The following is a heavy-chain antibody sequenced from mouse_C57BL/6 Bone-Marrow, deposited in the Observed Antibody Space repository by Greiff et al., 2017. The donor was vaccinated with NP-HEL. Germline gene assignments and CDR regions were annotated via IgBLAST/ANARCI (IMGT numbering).Heavy chain of an antibody. J-gene: IGHJ1*03. Sequence: QVQLQQSGPELVKPGASVKISCKASGYAFSSSWMNWVKQRPGKGLEWIGRIYPGDGDTNYNGKFKGKATLTADKSSSTAYMQLSSLTSEDSAVYLCARIAALGYYSNYWYFDVWGTGTTVTVSS. CDR1: GYAFSSSW. D-gene: IGHD2-5*01. CDR3: ARIAALGYYSNYWYFDV. CDR2: IYPGDGDT. V-gene: IGHV1-82*01.